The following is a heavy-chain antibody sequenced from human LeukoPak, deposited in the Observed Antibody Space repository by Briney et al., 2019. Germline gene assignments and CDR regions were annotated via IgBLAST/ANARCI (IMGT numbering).Heavy chain of an antibody. V-gene: IGHV3-7*03. CDR1: GFTFSSYW. D-gene: IGHD3-22*01. J-gene: IGHJ4*02. CDR3: AKDRRYYYDSSGYYGEFDY. Sequence: GGSLRLSCEVSGFTFSSYWMSWVRQAPGKGLEWVANIKQDGSEKNYVDSVKGRFTISRDNAKNSLYLQMNSLRAEDTAVYYCAKDRRYYYDSSGYYGEFDYWGQGTLVTVSS. CDR2: IKQDGSEK.